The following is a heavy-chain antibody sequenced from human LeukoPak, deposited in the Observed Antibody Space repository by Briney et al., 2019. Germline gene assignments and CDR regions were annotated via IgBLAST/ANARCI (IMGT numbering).Heavy chain of an antibody. D-gene: IGHD2-2*01. J-gene: IGHJ4*02. CDR3: ARRRIAIVVVPAALDPFDY. CDR2: IYHSGST. CDR1: GYSISSGYY. V-gene: IGHV4-38-2*02. Sequence: SETLSLTCTVSGYSISSGYYWGWIRQPPGKGLEWIGSIYHSGSTYYNPSLKSRVTISVDTSKNQFSLKLSSVTAADTAVYYCARRRIAIVVVPAALDPFDYWGQGTLVTVSS.